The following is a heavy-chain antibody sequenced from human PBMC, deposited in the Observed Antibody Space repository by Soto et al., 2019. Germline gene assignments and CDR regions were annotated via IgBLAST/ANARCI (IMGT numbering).Heavy chain of an antibody. Sequence: QVQLVQSGAEVKKPGASVKVSCKASGYTFTGYYMHWVRQAPGQGLEWMGWINPNSGGTNYAQKFQGRVTMTRDTSISTAYMELGRLRSDDTAVYYCARGSSSQGDHLDYYYGMDVWGQGTTVTVSS. CDR3: ARGSSSQGDHLDYYYGMDV. V-gene: IGHV1-2*02. CDR2: INPNSGGT. D-gene: IGHD6-6*01. CDR1: GYTFTGYY. J-gene: IGHJ6*02.